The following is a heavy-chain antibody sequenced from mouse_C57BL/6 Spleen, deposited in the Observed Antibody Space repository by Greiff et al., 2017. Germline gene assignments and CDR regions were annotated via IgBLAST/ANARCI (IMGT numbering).Heavy chain of an antibody. CDR1: GFNIKNTY. CDR3: ARGDYYGGGSLGV. V-gene: IGHV14-3*01. J-gene: IGHJ1*03. CDR2: IDPANGNT. Sequence: VQLQQSVAELVRPGASVKLSCTASGFNIKNTYMHWVKQRPEQGLEWIGRIDPANGNTKYAPKFQGQAPINADTSSNAAYLPLRNLTSEDAAIYYCARGDYYGGGSLGVWGTGTTVTVSS. D-gene: IGHD1-1*01.